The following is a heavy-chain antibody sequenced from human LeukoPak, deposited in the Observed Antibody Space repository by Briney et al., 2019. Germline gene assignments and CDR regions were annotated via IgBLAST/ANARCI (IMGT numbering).Heavy chain of an antibody. J-gene: IGHJ4*02. CDR3: ARGWSGDYFDY. Sequence: GSLRLSCAASGFTFSSYGMNWVRQAPGKGLEWVSSISTSSSYIYYADAVKGRFTISRDNAKKSLYLQMNSLRAEDTAMYYCARGWSGDYFDYWGQGTLVTVSS. V-gene: IGHV3-21*01. CDR1: GFTFSSYG. D-gene: IGHD3-10*01. CDR2: ISTSSSYI.